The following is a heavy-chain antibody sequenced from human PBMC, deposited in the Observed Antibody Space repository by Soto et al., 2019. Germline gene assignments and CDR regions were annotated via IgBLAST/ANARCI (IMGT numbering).Heavy chain of an antibody. CDR1: GFTFDEYA. D-gene: IGHD2-15*01. V-gene: IGHV3-9*01. Sequence: EVQLVESGGGLVQPGRSLRVSCAASGFTFDEYAMHWVRRVPGKGLEWVSSISWNGNIIGYAGSVKGRFTISRDHAKNSLYLQMNSLRPEDTALYFCARGGPDAFFGGSRCDFDAWGQGTLVIVSS. CDR3: ARGGPDAFFGGSRCDFDA. CDR2: ISWNGNII. J-gene: IGHJ4*02.